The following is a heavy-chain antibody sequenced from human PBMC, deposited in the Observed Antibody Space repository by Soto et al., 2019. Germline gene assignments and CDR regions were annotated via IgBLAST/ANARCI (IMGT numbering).Heavy chain of an antibody. J-gene: IGHJ4*02. D-gene: IGHD6-19*01. Sequence: EVQLVESGGGLVRPGGSLRLSCAASGFTFSTYWMSWVRQAPGKGLEWVAIIKQDGSETYYVDSVKGRFTISRDNGKNSLYLQMNSLSVEDTALYYCVGGCGWLQTDWGQGTQVTVSS. CDR1: GFTFSTYW. V-gene: IGHV3-7*04. CDR3: VGGCGWLQTD. CDR2: IKQDGSET.